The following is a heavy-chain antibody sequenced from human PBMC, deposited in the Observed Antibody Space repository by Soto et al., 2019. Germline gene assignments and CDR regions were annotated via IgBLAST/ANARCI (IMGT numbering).Heavy chain of an antibody. CDR1: GGSFSGYY. V-gene: IGHV4-34*01. J-gene: IGHJ5*02. Sequence: QVQLQQWGAGLLKPSETLSLTCAVYGGSFSGYYWSWIRQPPGKGLEWIGEINHSGSTNYNPSLKSRVTISVDTSKNQFSLKLSSVTAADTAVYYCASGYSCGYVYGRSWFDPWGQGTLVTVSS. CDR3: ASGYSCGYVYGRSWFDP. D-gene: IGHD5-18*01. CDR2: INHSGST.